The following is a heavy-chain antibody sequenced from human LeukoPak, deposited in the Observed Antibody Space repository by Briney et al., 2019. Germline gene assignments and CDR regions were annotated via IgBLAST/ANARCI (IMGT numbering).Heavy chain of an antibody. CDR2: MNPNSGNT. V-gene: IGHV1-8*03. CDR3: ARGADSSSFYYMDV. D-gene: IGHD6-6*01. CDR1: GYTFTSYD. Sequence: ASVKVSCKASGYTFTSYDINWVRQATGQGLEWMGWMNPNSGNTGYAQKFQGRVTITRNTSISTAHMELSSLRSEDTAVYYCARGADSSSFYYMDVWGKGTTVTVSS. J-gene: IGHJ6*03.